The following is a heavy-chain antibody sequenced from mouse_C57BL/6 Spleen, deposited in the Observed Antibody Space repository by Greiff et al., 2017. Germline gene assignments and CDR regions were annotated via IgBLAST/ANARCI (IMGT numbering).Heavy chain of an antibody. CDR1: GFTFSSYA. V-gene: IGHV5-4*01. Sequence: EVQLQESGGGLVKPGGSLKLSCAASGFTFSSYAMSWVRQTPEKRLEWVATISDGGSYTYYPDNVKGRFTISRDNAKNNLYLQMSHLKSEDTAMYYCARDPGSRGYFDVWGTGTTVTVSS. D-gene: IGHD1-1*01. CDR3: ARDPGSRGYFDV. CDR2: ISDGGSYT. J-gene: IGHJ1*03.